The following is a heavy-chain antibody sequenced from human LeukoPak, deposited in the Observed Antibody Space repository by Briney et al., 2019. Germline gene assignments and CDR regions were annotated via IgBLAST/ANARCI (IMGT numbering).Heavy chain of an antibody. CDR1: GFTFSSYA. D-gene: IGHD5-24*01. V-gene: IGHV3-23*01. CDR2: ISGSGGST. Sequence: GGSLRLSCAASGFTFSSYAMGWVRQAPGKGLEWVSAISGSGGSTYYADSVKGRFTISRDNSKNTLYLQMNSLIAEDTAVYYCAKSGYNRFDYWGQGTRVTVSS. J-gene: IGHJ4*02. CDR3: AKSGYNRFDY.